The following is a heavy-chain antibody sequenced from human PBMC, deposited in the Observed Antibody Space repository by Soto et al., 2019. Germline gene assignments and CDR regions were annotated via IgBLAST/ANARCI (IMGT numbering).Heavy chain of an antibody. V-gene: IGHV5-51*01. CDR1: GYSFTSYW. CDR3: ARHGDRDYYYYGMDV. Sequence: GEALKISCKGSGYSFTSYWIGWVRQMPGKGLEWMGIIYPGDSDTRYSPSFQGQVTISADKSISTAYLQWSSLKASDTAMYYCARHGDRDYYYYGMDVWGQGTTVTVSS. J-gene: IGHJ6*02. D-gene: IGHD3-22*01. CDR2: IYPGDSDT.